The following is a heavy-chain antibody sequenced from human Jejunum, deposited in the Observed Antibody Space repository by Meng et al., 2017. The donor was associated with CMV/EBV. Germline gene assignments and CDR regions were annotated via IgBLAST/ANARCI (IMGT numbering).Heavy chain of an antibody. CDR3: ASHQQFCSGGSCYSLGYYYGMDV. CDR2: MNPNNGNT. Sequence: INWVRQAPGQGLEWMGWMNPNNGNTGYAQKFQGRFTMTWNTSISTAYMELSSLRSEDTAIYYCASHQQFCSGGSCYSLGYYYGMDVWGQGTTVIVSS. V-gene: IGHV1-8*01. J-gene: IGHJ6*02. D-gene: IGHD2-15*01.